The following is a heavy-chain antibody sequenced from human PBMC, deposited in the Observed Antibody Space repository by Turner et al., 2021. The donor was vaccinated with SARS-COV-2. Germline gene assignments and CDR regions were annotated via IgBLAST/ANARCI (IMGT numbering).Heavy chain of an antibody. Sequence: QVQLVQSGAEVKKPGASVKVSCKASGYTFTSYDINWVRQATGQGLEWIGWMNPNSGNTGYAQKFQGRVTMTRNTSISTADMELSSLSSEDTAVYNCARAAQLTVWFDPWGQGTLVTVSS. CDR3: ARAAQLTVWFDP. J-gene: IGHJ5*02. V-gene: IGHV1-8*01. D-gene: IGHD3-9*01. CDR1: GYTFTSYD. CDR2: MNPNSGNT.